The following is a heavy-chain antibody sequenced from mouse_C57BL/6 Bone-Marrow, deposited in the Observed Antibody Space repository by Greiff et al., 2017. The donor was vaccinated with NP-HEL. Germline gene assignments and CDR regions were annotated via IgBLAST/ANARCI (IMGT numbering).Heavy chain of an antibody. J-gene: IGHJ3*01. Sequence: EVQLQQSGGGLVQPGGSMKLSCVASGFTFSNYWMNWVRQSPEKGLEWVAQIRLKSDNYATHYAESVKGRFTTSRDDSKSSVYLQMNNLRAEDTGIYYCTGRGDYDGGSWFAYWGQGTLVTVSA. D-gene: IGHD2-4*01. V-gene: IGHV6-3*01. CDR2: IRLKSDNYAT. CDR3: TGRGDYDGGSWFAY. CDR1: GFTFSNYW.